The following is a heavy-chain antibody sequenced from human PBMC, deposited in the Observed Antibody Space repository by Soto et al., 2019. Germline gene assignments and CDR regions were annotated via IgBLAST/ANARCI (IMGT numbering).Heavy chain of an antibody. CDR1: GYTFTSYG. D-gene: IGHD3-3*01. J-gene: IGHJ6*02. CDR2: ISAYNGNT. Sequence: ASVKVSCKASGYTFTSYGISWVRQAPGQGLEWMGRISAYNGNTNYAQKLQGRVTMTTDTSTSTAYMELRSLRSDDTAVYYCARDKDDFWSGYSGKAMDVWGQGTTVTVS. V-gene: IGHV1-18*04. CDR3: ARDKDDFWSGYSGKAMDV.